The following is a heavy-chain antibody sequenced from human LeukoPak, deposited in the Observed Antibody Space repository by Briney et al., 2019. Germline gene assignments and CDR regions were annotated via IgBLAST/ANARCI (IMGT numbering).Heavy chain of an antibody. CDR2: VNHSGST. J-gene: IGHJ4*02. Sequence: SETLSLTCAVYGGSFSGYYWSWIRHPPGKGLEWIGEVNHSGSTNYNPSLKSRVTISVDTSKNQFSLKLSSVTAADTAVYYCARGDVRKYYYDSSGYYKFDYWGQGTLVTVSS. CDR1: GGSFSGYY. D-gene: IGHD3-22*01. CDR3: ARGDVRKYYYDSSGYYKFDY. V-gene: IGHV4-34*01.